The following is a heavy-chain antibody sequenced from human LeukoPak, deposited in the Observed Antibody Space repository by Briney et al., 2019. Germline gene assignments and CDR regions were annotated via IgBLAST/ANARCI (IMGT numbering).Heavy chain of an antibody. CDR1: GFTFSSYW. V-gene: IGHV3-7*01. J-gene: IGHJ4*02. Sequence: GGSLRLSCAASGFTFSSYWMSWVRQAPGRGLEWVANIKQDGSEKYYVDSVKGRFTISRDNAKNSLCLQMNSLRAEDTAVYYCARDPYYYDSSGYAYWGQGTLVTVSS. CDR2: IKQDGSEK. CDR3: ARDPYYYDSSGYAY. D-gene: IGHD3-22*01.